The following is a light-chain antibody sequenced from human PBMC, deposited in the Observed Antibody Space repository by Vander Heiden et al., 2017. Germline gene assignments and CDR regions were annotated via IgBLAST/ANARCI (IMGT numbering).Light chain of an antibody. V-gene: IGKV1-5*03. Sequence: INMTQSPSTLSASVGDRVTISCRASQSFDNFLAWYQHQPGKAPKLLIYKASSLEGGVPSRFSGSGSGTEFTLTISSLQPDDFATYYCQKYDYYPPTFGGGTKVEIK. J-gene: IGKJ4*01. CDR3: QKYDYYPPT. CDR1: QSFDNF. CDR2: KAS.